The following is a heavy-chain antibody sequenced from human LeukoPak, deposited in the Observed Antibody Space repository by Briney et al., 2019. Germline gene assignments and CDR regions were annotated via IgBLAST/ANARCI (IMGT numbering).Heavy chain of an antibody. CDR3: ARDLGGSYYFY. Sequence: GASVKVSCKAPGYTFTNYGISWVRQAPGQGLEWMGWITAYNGNTNYAQRLQGRVTMTTDTSTSTAYMELRSLRSDDTAVYYCARDLGGSYYFYWGQGTLVTVSS. V-gene: IGHV1-18*01. D-gene: IGHD1-26*01. CDR2: ITAYNGNT. CDR1: GYTFTNYG. J-gene: IGHJ4*02.